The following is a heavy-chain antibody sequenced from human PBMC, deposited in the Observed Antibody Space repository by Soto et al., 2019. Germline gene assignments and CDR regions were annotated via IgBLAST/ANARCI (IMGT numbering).Heavy chain of an antibody. D-gene: IGHD2-15*01. CDR1: VFTFSCYN. CDR3: ARDCSGGSSSSGGPTIDY. V-gene: IGHV3-21*01. Sequence: EVQLVESGGGLVKPGGSLRLSCADSVFTFSCYNMNWVRHAPGKGLEWVSYISRSSSFISYADSVKGRFTISRDNAKNSLYLQMNSLRAEDTAVYYCARDCSGGSSSSGGPTIDYWGQGTLVTVSS. CDR2: ISRSSSFI. J-gene: IGHJ4*02.